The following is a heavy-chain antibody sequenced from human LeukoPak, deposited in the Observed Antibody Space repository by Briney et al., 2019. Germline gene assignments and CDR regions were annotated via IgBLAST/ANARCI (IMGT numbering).Heavy chain of an antibody. J-gene: IGHJ4*02. D-gene: IGHD1-26*01. Sequence: ASVKVSCKASEYTFIDYYIHWVRQAPGQGLEWVGWISPNSGDTNYAQKFQGWVTMTRDTSVTTIYMELSRLTSDKTAVYYCAREGYSGQYTNWGQGTLVTVSS. CDR1: EYTFIDYY. CDR2: ISPNSGDT. V-gene: IGHV1-2*04. CDR3: AREGYSGQYTN.